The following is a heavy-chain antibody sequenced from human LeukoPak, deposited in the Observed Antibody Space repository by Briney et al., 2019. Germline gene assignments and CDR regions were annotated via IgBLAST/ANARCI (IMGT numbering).Heavy chain of an antibody. CDR3: ARGPGGGYYDSSDYYEGWDY. J-gene: IGHJ4*02. CDR2: ISSSGSTI. D-gene: IGHD3-22*01. Sequence: GGSLRLSCAASGFTFSDYYMSWIRQAPGKGLEWVSYISSSGSTIYYADSVKGRFTISRDNAKNSLYLQMNSLRAEDTAVYYCARGPGGGYYDSSDYYEGWDYWGQGTLVTVSS. V-gene: IGHV3-11*04. CDR1: GFTFSDYY.